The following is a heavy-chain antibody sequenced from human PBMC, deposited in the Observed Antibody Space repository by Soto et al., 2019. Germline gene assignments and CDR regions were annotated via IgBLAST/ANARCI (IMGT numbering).Heavy chain of an antibody. J-gene: IGHJ3*02. CDR2: INPSGGST. CDR3: ARDVWLDAFDI. D-gene: IGHD6-19*01. Sequence: ASVKVSCKASGYTFTSYYMHWVRQAPGQGLEWMGIINPSGGSTSYAQKFQGRVTMTTDTSTSTAYMELRSLRSDDTAVYYCARDVWLDAFDIWGQGTMVTVSS. V-gene: IGHV1-46*01. CDR1: GYTFTSYY.